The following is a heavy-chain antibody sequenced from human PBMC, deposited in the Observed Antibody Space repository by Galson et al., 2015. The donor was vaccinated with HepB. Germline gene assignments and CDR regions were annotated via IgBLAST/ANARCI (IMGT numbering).Heavy chain of an antibody. CDR3: ARDQSGSYDFDY. D-gene: IGHD1-26*01. CDR2: IIPIFGTA. V-gene: IGHV1-69*13. Sequence: SVKVSCKASGGTFSSYAISWVRQAPGQGLEWMGGIIPIFGTANYAQKFQGRVTITADESTSTAYMELSSLRSEDTAVYYCARDQSGSYDFDYWGQGTLVTVSS. J-gene: IGHJ4*02. CDR1: GGTFSSYA.